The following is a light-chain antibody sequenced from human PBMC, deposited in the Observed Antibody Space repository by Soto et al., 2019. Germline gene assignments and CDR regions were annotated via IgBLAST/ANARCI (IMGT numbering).Light chain of an antibody. J-gene: IGLJ1*01. V-gene: IGLV2-11*01. CDR3: CLYAVTFYV. CDR1: SSDVGTYDF. Sequence: QSALTQPRSVSGSPGQSVTISCTGTSSDVGTYDFVSWYQQHPGKAPRLMIFDVSERPSGVPDRFSGSKSGNTASLTISGLQAEDEADYYCCLYAVTFYVSGTGTKVT. CDR2: DVS.